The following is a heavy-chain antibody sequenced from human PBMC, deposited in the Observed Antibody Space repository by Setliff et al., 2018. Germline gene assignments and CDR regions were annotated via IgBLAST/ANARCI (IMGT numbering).Heavy chain of an antibody. Sequence: SGPTLVNPPQTLTLTCTFSGFSLSTSGMCVSWIRQPPGKGLEWIGSIYHSGSTYYNPSLKSRVTISVDTSKNQFSLKLSSVTAADTAVYYCARRNGEKLDPWGQGTLVTVSS. CDR3: ARRNGEKLDP. J-gene: IGHJ5*02. CDR1: GFSLSTSGMC. CDR2: IYHSGST. V-gene: IGHV4-38-2*02.